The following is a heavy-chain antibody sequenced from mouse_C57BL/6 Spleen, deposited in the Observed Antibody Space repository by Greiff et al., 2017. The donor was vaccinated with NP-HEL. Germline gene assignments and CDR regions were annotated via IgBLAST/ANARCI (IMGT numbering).Heavy chain of an antibody. J-gene: IGHJ3*01. CDR3: ARPEGAY. CDR2: ISSGGSYT. CDR1: GFTFSSYG. V-gene: IGHV5-6*02. Sequence: DVKLVESGGDLVKPGGSLKLSCAASGFTFSSYGMSWVRQTPDKRLEWVATISSGGSYTYYPDSVKGRFTISRDNAKNTLYLQMSSLKSEDTAMYYCARPEGAYWGQGTLVTVSA.